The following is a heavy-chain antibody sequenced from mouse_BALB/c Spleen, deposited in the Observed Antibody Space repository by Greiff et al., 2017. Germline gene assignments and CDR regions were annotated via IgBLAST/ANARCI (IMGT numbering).Heavy chain of an antibody. D-gene: IGHD1-1*01. J-gene: IGHJ4*01. CDR2: ISSGGSYT. V-gene: IGHV5-9-4*01. CDR1: GFTFSSYA. CDR3: ARVITTVVALRGAMDY. Sequence: EVMLVESGGGLVKPGGSLKLSCAASGFTFSSYAMSWVRQSPEKRLEWVAEISSGGSYTYYPDTVTGRFTISRDNAKNTLYLEMSSLRSEDTAMYYCARVITTVVALRGAMDYWGQGTSVTVSS.